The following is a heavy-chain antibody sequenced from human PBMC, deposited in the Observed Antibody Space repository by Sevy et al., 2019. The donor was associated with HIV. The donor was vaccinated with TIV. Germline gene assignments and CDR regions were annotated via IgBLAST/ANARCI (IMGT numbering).Heavy chain of an antibody. CDR3: ARENTMIEEPGWFDP. CDR2: IWHDGSQK. Sequence: GGSLRLSCAASGFTFSSYAMHWVRQAPGKGLEWVGFIWHDGSQKYYADSVRGRFTFSRDNSKNTLFLQVSSLRAEDTAVYYCARENTMIEEPGWFDPWGQGTLVTVSS. D-gene: IGHD3-22*01. CDR1: GFTFSSYA. V-gene: IGHV3-33*01. J-gene: IGHJ5*02.